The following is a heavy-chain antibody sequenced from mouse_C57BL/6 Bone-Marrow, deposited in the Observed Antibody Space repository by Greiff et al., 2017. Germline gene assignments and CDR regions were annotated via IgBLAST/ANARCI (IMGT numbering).Heavy chain of an antibody. Sequence: VQLQQSGPELVKPGASVKISCKASGYAFSSSWMNWVKQRPGKGLEWIGRIYPGDGDTNYNGKFKGKATLTADKSSSTAYMQLSSLTSEDSAVYFCARLDYDGRAFDYWGQGTTLTVSS. CDR3: ARLDYDGRAFDY. D-gene: IGHD2-4*01. J-gene: IGHJ2*01. CDR2: IYPGDGDT. V-gene: IGHV1-82*01. CDR1: GYAFSSSW.